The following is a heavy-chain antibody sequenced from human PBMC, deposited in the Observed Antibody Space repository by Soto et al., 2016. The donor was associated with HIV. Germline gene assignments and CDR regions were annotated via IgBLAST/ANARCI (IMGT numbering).Heavy chain of an antibody. CDR1: GFTFSSYS. V-gene: IGHV3-21*01. CDR2: ISSSSYI. CDR3: ARESSGYDDYV. D-gene: IGHD5-12*01. Sequence: EVQLVESGGGLVKPGGSLRLSCAASGFTFSSYSMNWVRQAPGKGLEWVSSISSSSYIYYADSVKGRFTISRDNAKNSLYLQMNSLRAEDTAVYYCARESSGYDDYVGDQGTPGSPSPQ. J-gene: IGHJ4*02.